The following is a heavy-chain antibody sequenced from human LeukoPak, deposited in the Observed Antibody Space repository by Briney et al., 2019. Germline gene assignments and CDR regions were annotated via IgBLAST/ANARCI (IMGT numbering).Heavy chain of an antibody. CDR1: GGSISGYY. V-gene: IGHV4-59*01. D-gene: IGHD3-10*01. J-gene: IGHJ5*02. CDR2: IYYSGNT. CDR3: ARGSHYYGSGSPNWFDP. Sequence: PSETLSLTCTVSGGSISGYYWTWIRQPPGKGLEWIGYIYYSGNTNYNPSLKSRVTISVDTSKNQFSLKLSSVTAADTVVYYCARGSHYYGSGSPNWFDPWGQGTLVTVSS.